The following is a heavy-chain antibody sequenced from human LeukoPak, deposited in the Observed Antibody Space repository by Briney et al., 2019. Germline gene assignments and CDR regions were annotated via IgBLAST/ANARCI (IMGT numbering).Heavy chain of an antibody. V-gene: IGHV4-61*01. CDR2: IYYSGST. CDR3: ATYYYDSSGYYYFDY. CDR1: GGSVSSGSYY. D-gene: IGHD3-22*01. Sequence: SETLSLTCTVSGGSVSSGSYYWRWLRQPPGTGLEWIGYIYYSGSTNYNPSLKSRVTISVDTSKNQFSLKLSSVTAADTAVYYCATYYYDSSGYYYFDYWGQGTLVTVSS. J-gene: IGHJ4*02.